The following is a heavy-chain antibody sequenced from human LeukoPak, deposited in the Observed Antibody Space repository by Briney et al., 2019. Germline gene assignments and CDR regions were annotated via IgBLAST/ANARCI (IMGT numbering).Heavy chain of an antibody. Sequence: GGSLRLSCAASGFTFSSYWMNWVRQAPGKGLEWVANIKQDGSEKYYVDSVKGRFTISRDNSKNTLYLQMNSLRAEDTAVYYCAKDPWRSGSPGRWGQGTLVTVSS. J-gene: IGHJ4*02. CDR3: AKDPWRSGSPGR. V-gene: IGHV3-7*03. CDR1: GFTFSSYW. D-gene: IGHD1-26*01. CDR2: IKQDGSEK.